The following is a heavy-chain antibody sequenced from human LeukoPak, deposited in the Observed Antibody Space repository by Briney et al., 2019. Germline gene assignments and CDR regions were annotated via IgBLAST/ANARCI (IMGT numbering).Heavy chain of an antibody. V-gene: IGHV3-23*01. CDR3: ARGWDGY. J-gene: IGHJ4*02. CDR1: GFTFTTYA. Sequence: QPGGSLRLSCAASGFTFTTYAMTWVRQAPGRGLEWVSTISGSGGSTYYADSVKGRFTVSRDNSKNTLDMQMNSLRAEDTAVYYCARGWDGYWGQGTLVTVSS. CDR2: ISGSGGST. D-gene: IGHD1-26*01.